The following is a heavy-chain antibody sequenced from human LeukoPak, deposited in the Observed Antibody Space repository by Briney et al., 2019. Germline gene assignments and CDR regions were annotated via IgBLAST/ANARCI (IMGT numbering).Heavy chain of an antibody. CDR2: ISYDGSNK. CDR1: GFTFSSYA. CDR3: ARGRAAHIDY. V-gene: IGHV3-30-3*01. D-gene: IGHD2-15*01. Sequence: PGGSLRLSCAASGFTFSSYAMHWVRQAPGKGLEWVAVISYDGSNKYYADSVKGRFTISRDNSKNTLYLQMNSLRAEDTAVYYCARGRAAHIDYWGQGTLVTVSS. J-gene: IGHJ4*02.